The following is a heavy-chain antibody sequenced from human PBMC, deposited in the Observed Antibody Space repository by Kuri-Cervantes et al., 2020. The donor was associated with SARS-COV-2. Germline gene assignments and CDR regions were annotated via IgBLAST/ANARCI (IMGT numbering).Heavy chain of an antibody. V-gene: IGHV3-66*02. CDR1: GFTVSSNY. Sequence: GESLKISCAASGFTVSSNYMSWVRQAPGKGLGWVSVIYSGGSTYYADSVKGRFTISRDNSKNTLYLQMNSLRAEDTAVYYCARQYCSSTSCYVLDVWGKGTTVTVSS. CDR2: IYSGGST. D-gene: IGHD2-2*01. J-gene: IGHJ6*04. CDR3: ARQYCSSTSCYVLDV.